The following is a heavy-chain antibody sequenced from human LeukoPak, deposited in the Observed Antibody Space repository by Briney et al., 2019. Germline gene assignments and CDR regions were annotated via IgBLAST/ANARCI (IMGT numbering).Heavy chain of an antibody. CDR3: ARLIAGYSSGWSDWYFDL. J-gene: IGHJ2*01. Sequence: GESLKISCKGSGYSFTSYWIGWVRQMPGKGLEWMGIIYPGDSDTRYSPSFQGQVTISADKSISTAYLQWSSLKASDAAMYYCARLIAGYSSGWSDWYFDLWGRGTLVTVSS. CDR1: GYSFTSYW. V-gene: IGHV5-51*01. D-gene: IGHD6-19*01. CDR2: IYPGDSDT.